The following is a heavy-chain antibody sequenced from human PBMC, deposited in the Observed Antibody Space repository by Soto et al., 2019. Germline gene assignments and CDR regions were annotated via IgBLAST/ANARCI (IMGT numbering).Heavy chain of an antibody. CDR2: ISGSGGST. J-gene: IGHJ3*02. D-gene: IGHD1-20*01. V-gene: IGHV3-23*01. CDR3: AKGRNWNILAFDI. Sequence: EVQLLESGGGLVQPGGSLRLSCAASGFTFSSYAMSWVRQAPGKGLEWVSAISGSGGSTYYADSVKGRFTISRDNSKNTLYLEMNSLRAEDTAVYYCAKGRNWNILAFDIWGQGTMVTVSS. CDR1: GFTFSSYA.